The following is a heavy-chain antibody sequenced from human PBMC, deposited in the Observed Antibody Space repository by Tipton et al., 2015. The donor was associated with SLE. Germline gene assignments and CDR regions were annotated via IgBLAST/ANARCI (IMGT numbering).Heavy chain of an antibody. Sequence: SLRLSCAASGFTVSSNYMSWVRQAPGKGLVWVARINTDGRTTSYADSVKGRFTISRDNAKDTLYLQMNSLTAEDTAVYYCARDLGLEQWPEVWFDSWGQGTLVTVSS. D-gene: IGHD6-19*01. CDR3: ARDLGLEQWPEVWFDS. J-gene: IGHJ5*01. V-gene: IGHV3-74*01. CDR1: GFTVSSNY. CDR2: INTDGRTT.